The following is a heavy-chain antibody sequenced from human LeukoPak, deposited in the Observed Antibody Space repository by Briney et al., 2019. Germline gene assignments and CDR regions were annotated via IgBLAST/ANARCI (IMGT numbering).Heavy chain of an antibody. CDR1: GFTVSSNY. CDR3: ARDGYGPKPGFDY. J-gene: IGHJ4*02. D-gene: IGHD6-13*01. CDR2: IYSGGST. V-gene: IGHV3-53*01. Sequence: PGGSLRLSCAASGFTVSSNYMSWVRQAPGKGLEWVSVIYSGGSTYYADSVKGRFTISRDNSKNTLYLQMNSLRAEDTAVYYCARDGYGPKPGFDYWGQGTLVTVSS.